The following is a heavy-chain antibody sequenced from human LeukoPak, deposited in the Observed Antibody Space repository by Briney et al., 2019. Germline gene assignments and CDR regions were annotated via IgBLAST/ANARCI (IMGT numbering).Heavy chain of an antibody. Sequence: ASVTVSCKASGYTFTSYYMHWVRQAPGQQVEWMGIINPSGGSTHYAQKLQGRVTMTRETSTSTVYMELISLRSEDTDAYYCLTNSPTTVVTRIYYMDVWGKGTTVTAAS. CDR1: GYTFTSYY. V-gene: IGHV1-46*01. CDR2: INPSGGST. CDR3: LTNSPTTVVTRIYYMDV. J-gene: IGHJ6*03. D-gene: IGHD4-23*01.